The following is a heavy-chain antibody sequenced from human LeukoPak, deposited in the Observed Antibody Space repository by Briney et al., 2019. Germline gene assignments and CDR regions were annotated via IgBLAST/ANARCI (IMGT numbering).Heavy chain of an antibody. Sequence: SVKVSCKAPGGTFSSYAISWVRQAPGQGLEWMGRIIPIFGTANYAQKFQGRVTITTDESTSTAYMELSSLRSEDTAVYYCATGTYSSSSVHWGQGTLVTVSS. CDR1: GGTFSSYA. D-gene: IGHD6-6*01. J-gene: IGHJ4*02. CDR3: ATGTYSSSSVH. V-gene: IGHV1-69*05. CDR2: IIPIFGTA.